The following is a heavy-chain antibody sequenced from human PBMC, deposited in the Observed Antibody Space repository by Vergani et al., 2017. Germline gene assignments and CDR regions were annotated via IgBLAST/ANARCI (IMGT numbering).Heavy chain of an antibody. J-gene: IGHJ5*02. CDR2: IWYDGSNK. CDR1: GFTFSSYG. D-gene: IGHD6-6*01. V-gene: IGHV3-33*06. Sequence: QVQLVESGGGVVQPGRSLRLSCAASGFTFSSYGMHWVRQAPGKGLEWVAVIWYDGSNKYYADSVKGRFTISRDNSKNTLYLQMNSLRAEDTAVYYCAKDPEYSSSSPYNWFDPWGQGTLVTVSS. CDR3: AKDPEYSSSSPYNWFDP.